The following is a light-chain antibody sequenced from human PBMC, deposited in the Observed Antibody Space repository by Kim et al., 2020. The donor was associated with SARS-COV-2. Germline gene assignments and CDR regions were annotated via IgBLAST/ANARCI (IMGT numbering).Light chain of an antibody. CDR2: KAS. Sequence: ASVGDRVTITSRASQSISSWLAWYQQNPGKAPKLLIYKASSLESGVPSRFSGSGSGTEFTLTISSLQPDDFATYYCQQYNTYLFTFGGGTKVDIK. CDR1: QSISSW. V-gene: IGKV1-5*03. CDR3: QQYNTYLFT. J-gene: IGKJ4*01.